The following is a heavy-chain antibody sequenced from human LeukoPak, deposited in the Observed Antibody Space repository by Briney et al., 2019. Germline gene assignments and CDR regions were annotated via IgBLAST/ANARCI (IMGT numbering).Heavy chain of an antibody. D-gene: IGHD3-3*01. V-gene: IGHV3-23*01. CDR3: ARDGNGDDFWGGYPYYYYYYYMDV. CDR2: ISGSGGST. J-gene: IGHJ6*03. CDR1: GFTFSSYG. Sequence: GGSLRLSCAASGFTFSSYGMSWVRQAPGKGLEWVSAISGSGGSTYYADSVKGRFTISRDNSKNTLYLQMNSLRAEDTAVYYCARDGNGDDFWGGYPYYYYYYYMDVWGKGTTVTVSS.